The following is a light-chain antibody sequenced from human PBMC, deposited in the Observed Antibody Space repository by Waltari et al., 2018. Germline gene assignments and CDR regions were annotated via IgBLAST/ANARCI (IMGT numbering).Light chain of an antibody. CDR2: NAS. CDR3: QHRFNWPPVT. Sequence: EILLTQSPATLSLSPGERATLSCRATQNIDIYLAWYQQKPGQAPRLVIHNASTRATGVPARFSGSWSGTDFTLTITSLEPEDFAVYYCQHRFNWPPVTFGQGTRLEIK. V-gene: IGKV3-11*01. CDR1: QNIDIY. J-gene: IGKJ5*01.